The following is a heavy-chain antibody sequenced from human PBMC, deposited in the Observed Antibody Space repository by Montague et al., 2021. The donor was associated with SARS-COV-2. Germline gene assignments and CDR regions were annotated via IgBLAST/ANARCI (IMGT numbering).Heavy chain of an antibody. J-gene: IGHJ3*02. CDR3: ARFPTSYYYDSKAAPATPDAFDI. D-gene: IGHD3-22*01. CDR1: GGSINSYS. Sequence: SETLSLTCNVSGGSINSYSWSWIRQPPGKGLEWIGSICYSGSTYYNPSLKSRVTISVDTSKNQFPLKLSSVTAADTAVYYCARFPTSYYYDSKAAPATPDAFDIWGQGTMVTVSS. CDR2: ICYSGST. V-gene: IGHV4-39*01.